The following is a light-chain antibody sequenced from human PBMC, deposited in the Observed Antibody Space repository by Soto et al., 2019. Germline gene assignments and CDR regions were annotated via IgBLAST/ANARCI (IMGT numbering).Light chain of an antibody. V-gene: IGLV2-8*01. Sequence: QSALTQPPSASGSPGQSVTISCTGTNSDIGGYNYISWYQQHPGKAPKLMIYEVSRRPSGVPDRFSGSTSGNTASLTVSGRQAEDEADYYCSSYAGSNTYVVFGGGTKLTVL. J-gene: IGLJ2*01. CDR3: SSYAGSNTYVV. CDR1: NSDIGGYNY. CDR2: EVS.